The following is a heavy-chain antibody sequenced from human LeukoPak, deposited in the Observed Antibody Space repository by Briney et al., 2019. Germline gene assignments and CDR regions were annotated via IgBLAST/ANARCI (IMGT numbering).Heavy chain of an antibody. CDR1: GFTFSSYS. D-gene: IGHD4-17*01. Sequence: GGSLRLSCAASGFTFSSYSMNWVRQAPGKGLEWVSSISSSSSYIHYADSVKGRFTISRDNAKNSLYLQMNSLRAEDTAVYYCAREFGTATNPYFDYWGQGTLVTVSS. CDR2: ISSSSSYI. CDR3: AREFGTATNPYFDY. J-gene: IGHJ4*02. V-gene: IGHV3-21*01.